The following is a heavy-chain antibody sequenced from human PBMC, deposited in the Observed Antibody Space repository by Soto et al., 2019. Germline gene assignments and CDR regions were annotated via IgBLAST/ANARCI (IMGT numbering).Heavy chain of an antibody. CDR2: IKSEADGGTT. J-gene: IGHJ4*02. CDR3: SSRKDYYDSSGHDY. V-gene: IGHV3-15*06. CDR1: GFAFSNAW. D-gene: IGHD3-22*01. Sequence: EVQLVESGGGLVKPGGSLRLSCAASGFAFSNAWMSWVRQAPGKGLEWVGHIKSEADGGTTHYIAPVRGRFFISRDDSNDKLFLQMDSLKTDDTAIYYCSSRKDYYDSSGHDYWGQGALVTVSS.